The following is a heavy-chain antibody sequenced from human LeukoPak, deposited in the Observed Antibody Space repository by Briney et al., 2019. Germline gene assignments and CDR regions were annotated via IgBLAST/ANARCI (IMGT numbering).Heavy chain of an antibody. V-gene: IGHV4-59*12. CDR3: ARDSDSSGYHHDY. Sequence: SETLSLTCTVSGGSISSYYWSWIRQPPGKGLEWIGYIYYSGSTNYNPSLKSRVTISVDTSKNQFSLKLSSVTAADTAVYYCARDSDSSGYHHDYWGQGTLVTVSS. CDR1: GGSISSYY. CDR2: IYYSGST. D-gene: IGHD3-22*01. J-gene: IGHJ4*02.